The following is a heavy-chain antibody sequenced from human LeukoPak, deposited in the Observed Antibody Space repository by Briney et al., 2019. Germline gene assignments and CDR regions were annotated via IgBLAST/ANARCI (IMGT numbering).Heavy chain of an antibody. J-gene: IGHJ4*02. CDR3: ARDGEPRGLFDY. V-gene: IGHV3-53*01. D-gene: IGHD3-10*01. CDR1: GFTVSSNY. Sequence: TGGSLRLSCAASGFTVSSNYMSWVRQAPGKGLEWVSLIYSGGSTYYADSVKGRFTISRDNSKNTLYLQMNSLRAEDTAVYYCARDGEPRGLFDYWAQGTLVTVSS. CDR2: IYSGGST.